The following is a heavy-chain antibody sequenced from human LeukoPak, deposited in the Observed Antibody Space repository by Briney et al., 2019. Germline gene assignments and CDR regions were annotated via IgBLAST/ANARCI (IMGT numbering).Heavy chain of an antibody. Sequence: SETLSLTCAVSGASISSRNWWTWVRQPPGKGVGWIGEVYFDGRRNYNPSLKSRVTMSIDTSKNQFSLKLSSVTAADTAVYYCAKSRSLGLQYFDTWGQGTLATVSS. D-gene: IGHD4-11*01. CDR3: AKSRSLGLQYFDT. J-gene: IGHJ4*02. V-gene: IGHV4-4*02. CDR1: GASISSRNW. CDR2: VYFDGRR.